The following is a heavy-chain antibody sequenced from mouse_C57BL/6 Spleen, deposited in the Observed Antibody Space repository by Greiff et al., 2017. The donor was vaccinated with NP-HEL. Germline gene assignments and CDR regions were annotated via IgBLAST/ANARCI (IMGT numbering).Heavy chain of an antibody. J-gene: IGHJ3*01. D-gene: IGHD1-1*01. V-gene: IGHV1-61*01. CDR1: GYTFTSYW. CDR2: IYPSDSET. CDR3: AAGGYYGSPVAY. Sequence: QVQLQQPGAELVRPGSSVKLSCKASGYTFTSYWMAWVKQRPGQGLEWIGNIYPSDSETHYNQKFKDKATLTVDKSSSTAYMQLSSLTSEDSAVYYCAAGGYYGSPVAYWGQGTLVTVSA.